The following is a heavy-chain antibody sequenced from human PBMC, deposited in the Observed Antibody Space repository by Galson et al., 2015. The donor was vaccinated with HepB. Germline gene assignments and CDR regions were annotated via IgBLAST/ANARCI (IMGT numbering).Heavy chain of an antibody. CDR1: GFTFSNYA. Sequence: SLRLSCAASGFTFSNYAMSWVRQAPGKGLEWVSTISGHGGSTYYADSVQGRFTISRDNSKNTLYLQMNSLRVEDTAVYYCARDRPFDYWGQGTLVTVSS. CDR3: ARDRPFDY. CDR2: ISGHGGST. V-gene: IGHV3-23*01. J-gene: IGHJ4*02.